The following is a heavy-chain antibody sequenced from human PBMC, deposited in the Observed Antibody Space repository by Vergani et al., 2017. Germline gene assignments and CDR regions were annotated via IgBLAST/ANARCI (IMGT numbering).Heavy chain of an antibody. D-gene: IGHD6-13*01. V-gene: IGHV3-11*05. Sequence: QVQLVESGGGLVKPGGSLRLSCAASGFPFSDYYMSWIRPAPGKGLEWVSYISSSSSYTNYADSVKGRFTISRDNAKNSLYLQMNSLRAEDTAVYYCAREGIAAAGTINYWGQGTLVTVSS. CDR3: AREGIAAAGTINY. J-gene: IGHJ4*02. CDR1: GFPFSDYY. CDR2: ISSSSSYT.